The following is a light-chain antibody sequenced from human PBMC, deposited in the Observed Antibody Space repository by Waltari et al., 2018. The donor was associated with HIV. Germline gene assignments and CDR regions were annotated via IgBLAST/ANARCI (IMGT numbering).Light chain of an antibody. V-gene: IGLV3-21*02. Sequence: SSVLPQPASVSVAPGQTANVTCGGDNVESKSVHWYQQRAGKATILVLYDDPDRPSGIPGRFSGSNFGNTATLTISRVEAGDEGDYYCHVWESSSDEYVFGTGTKVTV. CDR3: HVWESSSDEYV. J-gene: IGLJ1*01. CDR1: NVESKS. CDR2: DDP.